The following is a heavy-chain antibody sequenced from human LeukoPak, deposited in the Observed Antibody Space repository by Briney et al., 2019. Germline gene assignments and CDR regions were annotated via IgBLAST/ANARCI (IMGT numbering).Heavy chain of an antibody. J-gene: IGHJ4*02. CDR1: GYTFTNFG. CDR3: ARADDFWSGYFSEHLDY. D-gene: IGHD3-3*01. V-gene: IGHV1-18*01. Sequence: ASVKVSCKASGYTFTNFGISWVRQAPGQGLEWMGWISAYNGNTNYAQKLQGRVTMTTDTSTSTAYMELRSLRSDDTAVYYCARADDFWSGYFSEHLDYWGQGTLVTVSS. CDR2: ISAYNGNT.